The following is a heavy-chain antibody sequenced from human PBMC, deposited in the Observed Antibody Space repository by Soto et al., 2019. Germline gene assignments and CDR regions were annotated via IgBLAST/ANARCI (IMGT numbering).Heavy chain of an antibody. D-gene: IGHD3-3*01. CDR1: GFTFSNCG. CDR3: AKARTYYDFWSGYFDY. V-gene: IGHV3-30*18. Sequence: QVQLVESGGGVVQPGRSLRLSCEASGFTFSNCGMHWVRQAPGKGLEWVAVISYDGSNKYYADSVTGRFTISRDNSKNTLYLQMNSLRAEDTAVYYCAKARTYYDFWSGYFDYWGQGTLVTVSS. CDR2: ISYDGSNK. J-gene: IGHJ4*02.